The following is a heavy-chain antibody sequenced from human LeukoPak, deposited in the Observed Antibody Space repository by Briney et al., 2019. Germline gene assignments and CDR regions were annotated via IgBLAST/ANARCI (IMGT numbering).Heavy chain of an antibody. V-gene: IGHV3-23*01. CDR2: ISGSGGST. Sequence: GGSLRLSCAASGFTFSSYAMGWVRQAPGEGLEWVSAISGSGGSTYYADSVKGRFTISRDNSKNTLYLQMNSLRAEDTAVYYCAKMGLKQWPYNYFDYWLQGTLVSVSS. CDR1: GFTFSSYA. D-gene: IGHD6-19*01. CDR3: AKMGLKQWPYNYFDY. J-gene: IGHJ4*02.